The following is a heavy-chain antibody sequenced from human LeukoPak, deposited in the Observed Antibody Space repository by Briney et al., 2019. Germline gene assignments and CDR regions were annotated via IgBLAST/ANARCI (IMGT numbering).Heavy chain of an antibody. V-gene: IGHV1-69*13. D-gene: IGHD1-14*01. CDR2: IIPIFGTA. CDR1: GGTFSSYA. J-gene: IGHJ5*02. Sequence: ASVKVSCKASGGTFSSYAISWVRQAPGQGLEWMGGIIPIFGTANYAQKFQGRVTITADESTSTAYMELSSLRSEDTAVYYCARDEEAAATNRAYNWFDPWGQGTLVTVSS. CDR3: ARDEEAAATNRAYNWFDP.